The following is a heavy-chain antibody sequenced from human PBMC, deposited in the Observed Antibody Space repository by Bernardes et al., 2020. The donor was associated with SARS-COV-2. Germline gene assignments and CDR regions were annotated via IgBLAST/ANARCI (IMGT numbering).Heavy chain of an antibody. V-gene: IGHV3-11*01. CDR3: ARNKYSSSWYGCLDCYYYFDY. Sequence: VGSLILSCAASGFTFSDYYMSWIRQAPGKGLEWVSYISSSGRTLYYADSVKGRFTISRDNAKHSLYLQMNSLRAEDTAVYYCARNKYSSSWYGCLDCYYYFDYWGQGTLVTGSA. CDR1: GFTFSDYY. J-gene: IGHJ4*02. CDR2: ISSSGRTL. D-gene: IGHD6-13*01.